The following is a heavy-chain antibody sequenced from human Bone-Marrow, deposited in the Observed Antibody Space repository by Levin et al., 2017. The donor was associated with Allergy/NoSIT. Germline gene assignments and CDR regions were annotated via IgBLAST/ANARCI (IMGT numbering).Heavy chain of an antibody. CDR1: GFIFSNSW. V-gene: IGHV3-7*01. D-gene: IGHD3-3*01. Sequence: LSLTCAASGFIFSNSWMAWVRQAPGKGLEWVANTKQDGTEKNYADSVKGRFTISRDNAKNSLYLQMDSLRVEDTAVFYCVRHGFYNFDYWGQGTLVIVSS. CDR2: TKQDGTEK. CDR3: VRHGFYNFDY. J-gene: IGHJ4*02.